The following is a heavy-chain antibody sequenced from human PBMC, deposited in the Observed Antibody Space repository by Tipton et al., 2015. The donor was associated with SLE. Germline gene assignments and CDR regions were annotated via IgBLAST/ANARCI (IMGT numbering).Heavy chain of an antibody. Sequence: TLSLTCTVSGGSISSSDYYWSWIRQPPGKGLEWIGYIYYSGSTYYNPSLKSRVTISVDTSKNQFSLKLSSVTAADTAVYYCARDPVFLWGQQLDYFDYWGQGTLVTVSS. CDR2: IYYSGST. D-gene: IGHD6-13*01. J-gene: IGHJ4*02. V-gene: IGHV4-30-4*01. CDR1: GGSISSSDYY. CDR3: ARDPVFLWGQQLDYFDY.